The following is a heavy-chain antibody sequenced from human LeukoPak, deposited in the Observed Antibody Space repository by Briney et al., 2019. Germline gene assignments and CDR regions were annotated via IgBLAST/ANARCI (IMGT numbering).Heavy chain of an antibody. CDR3: EKDRVPDSRWEIDS. D-gene: IGHD6-13*01. J-gene: IGHJ4*02. V-gene: IGHV3-7*03. CDR2: IKQDGSEK. Sequence: GGSVKVSCTASEFTFSTYWMHWVRQAPGKGLEWVGNIKQDGSEKFYGDSVKGRFTISRDKSKNTLYLLMNGLRAEDTAVYYCEKDRVPDSRWEIDSWGQGTPVTVSS. CDR1: EFTFSTYW.